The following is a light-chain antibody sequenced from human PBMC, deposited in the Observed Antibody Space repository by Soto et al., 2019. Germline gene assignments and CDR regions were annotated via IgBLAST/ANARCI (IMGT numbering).Light chain of an antibody. CDR2: DVS. J-gene: IGKJ4*01. V-gene: IGKV3D-15*01. CDR3: QQYNNWPLT. CDR1: QSVSSN. Sequence: EIVMTQSPATLSVSPGERATLFCWASQSVSSNLAWYQQKPGQAPRLLIYDVSTRATGIPTRFSGSGSGTKFTLTISSLQSEDFAAYYCQQYNNWPLTFGGGTKVDIK.